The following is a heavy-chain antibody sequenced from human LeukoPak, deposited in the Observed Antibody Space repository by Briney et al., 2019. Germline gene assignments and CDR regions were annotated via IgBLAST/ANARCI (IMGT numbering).Heavy chain of an antibody. CDR2: IYYSRST. D-gene: IGHD3-9*01. J-gene: IGHJ5*02. CDR3: ARWGTYYDILTVPGWFDP. V-gene: IGHV4-59*01. CDR1: GGSISSYY. Sequence: PSETLSLTCTVSGGSISSYYWGWIRQPPGKGLEWIGYIYYSRSTNYNPSLKSRVTISVDTSKNQFSLKLSSVTAADTAVYYCARWGTYYDILTVPGWFDPWGQGTLVTVSS.